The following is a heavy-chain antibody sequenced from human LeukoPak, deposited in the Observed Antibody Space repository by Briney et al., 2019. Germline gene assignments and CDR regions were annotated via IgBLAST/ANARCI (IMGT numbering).Heavy chain of an antibody. CDR3: ARAFSAPGNNWFDP. J-gene: IGHJ5*02. CDR1: GDSVSSNTVS. D-gene: IGHD6-13*01. Sequence: SQTLSLTCAISGDSVSSNTVSWNWIRQSPSRGLEWLRRTYYRSKWSSDYAVSVKSRITINADTSKNQFSLQLNSMTPEDTAVYYCARAFSAPGNNWFDPWGQGTLVTVSS. CDR2: TYYRSKWSS. V-gene: IGHV6-1*01.